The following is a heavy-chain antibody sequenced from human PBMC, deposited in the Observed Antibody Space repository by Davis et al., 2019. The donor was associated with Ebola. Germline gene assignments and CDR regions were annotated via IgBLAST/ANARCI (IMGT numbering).Heavy chain of an antibody. J-gene: IGHJ6*02. D-gene: IGHD2-15*01. V-gene: IGHV3-74*01. CDR3: ARGSCSGCSCRSYYYYGMDV. Sequence: GESLKISCAASGFTFSSYWMHWVRQAPGKGLVWVSRINSDGSSTSYADSVKGRFTISRDNAKNTRYLQMNSLRAEDTAVYYCARGSCSGCSCRSYYYYGMDVWGQGTTVTVSS. CDR2: INSDGSST. CDR1: GFTFSSYW.